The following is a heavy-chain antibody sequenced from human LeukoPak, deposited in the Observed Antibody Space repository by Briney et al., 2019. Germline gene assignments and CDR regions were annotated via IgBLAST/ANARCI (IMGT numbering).Heavy chain of an antibody. CDR3: AELGITMIGGV. V-gene: IGHV3-48*03. CDR1: GLIFRSYE. D-gene: IGHD3-10*02. J-gene: IGHJ6*04. Sequence: PGGSVRLFHAVSGLIFRSYEMKWAREAPGRGLEEGSYISSSGSTIYYADSEKSRFTISRDNAKNSLYLQMNRLRAEDTAVYYCAELGITMIGGVWGKGTTVTISS. CDR2: ISSSGSTI.